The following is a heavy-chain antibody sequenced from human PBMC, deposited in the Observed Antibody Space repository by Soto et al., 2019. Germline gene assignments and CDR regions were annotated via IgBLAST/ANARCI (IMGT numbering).Heavy chain of an antibody. V-gene: IGHV3-33*01. CDR2: IWYDGSNT. CDR1: GFFLRDFG. D-gene: IGHD3-10*01. Sequence: GGSLRLSCVASGFFLRDFGMHWVRQAPGKGLEWVSVIWYDGSNTYRGESVKGRFTMSRDISKNTLYLQMDSLRPEDTAVYYCTRGVSYGFDFWGQGTMVTVSS. CDR3: TRGVSYGFDF. J-gene: IGHJ3*01.